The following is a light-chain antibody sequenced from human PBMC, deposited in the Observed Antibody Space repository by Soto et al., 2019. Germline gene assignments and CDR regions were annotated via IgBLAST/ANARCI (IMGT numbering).Light chain of an antibody. CDR2: DVS. Sequence: QCALTQPASVSGSPGQSITISCTGTSSDIGTYNYVSWYQHHPGKVPKLMIYDVSNRPSGVSNRFSGSKSGNTASLTISGLQAEDEADYYCSSYTRSNTLVVFGGGTKVTVL. CDR3: SSYTRSNTLVV. V-gene: IGLV2-14*01. CDR1: SSDIGTYNY. J-gene: IGLJ3*02.